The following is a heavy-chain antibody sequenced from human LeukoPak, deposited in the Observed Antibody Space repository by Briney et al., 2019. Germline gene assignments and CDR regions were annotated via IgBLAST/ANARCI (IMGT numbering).Heavy chain of an antibody. CDR3: ATVQPPSGSYEYYYDSSGYYPSDY. J-gene: IGHJ4*02. CDR1: GFTFSSYW. Sequence: QPGGSLRLSCAASGFTFSSYWMHWVRQAPGKGLVWVSRINSDGSSTSYADSVKGRSTISRDNAKNTLYLQMNSLRAEDTAVYYCATVQPPSGSYEYYYDSSGYYPSDYWGQGTLVTVSS. CDR2: INSDGSST. D-gene: IGHD3-22*01. V-gene: IGHV3-74*01.